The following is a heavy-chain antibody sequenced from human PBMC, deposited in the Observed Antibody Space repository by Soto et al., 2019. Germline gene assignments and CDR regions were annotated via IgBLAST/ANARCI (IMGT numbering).Heavy chain of an antibody. CDR1: GGSISSYY. CDR3: ARAHYGDYGYGMDV. CDR2: IYDSGST. V-gene: IGHV4-59*12. J-gene: IGHJ6*02. D-gene: IGHD4-17*01. Sequence: SETLSLTCTVSGGSISSYYWSWIRQPPGKGLEWIGYIYDSGSTNYNPSLKSRVTISVDTSKNQFSLKLSSVTAADTAVYYCARAHYGDYGYGMDVWGQGTTVTVSS.